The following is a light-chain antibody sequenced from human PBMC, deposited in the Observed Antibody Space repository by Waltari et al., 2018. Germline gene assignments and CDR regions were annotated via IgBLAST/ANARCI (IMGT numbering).Light chain of an antibody. Sequence: DIQMTQSPSSLSASVGDRVTITCQASRDINNYLNWYQQKPGKAPKLLIYDASTLETGVPARFSGSGSGTDFVFTISRLQPEHIATYYCQHYDGVPPWTFGQGTRVDFK. CDR2: DAS. CDR1: RDINNY. CDR3: QHYDGVPPWT. J-gene: IGKJ1*01. V-gene: IGKV1-33*01.